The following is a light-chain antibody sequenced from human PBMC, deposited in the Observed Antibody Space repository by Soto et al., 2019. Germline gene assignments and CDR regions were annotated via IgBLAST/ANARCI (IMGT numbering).Light chain of an antibody. CDR1: SSDVGGYNC. V-gene: IGLV2-11*01. Sequence: QSALTQPRSVSGSPGQSVTISCTGTSSDVGGYNCVSWYQHHPGKAPKLMIYDVTKRPSGVPDRFSGSKSGNTASLTISGLQAEDEADYYCCSYAGTFYGFGTGTKVTVL. J-gene: IGLJ1*01. CDR2: DVT. CDR3: CSYAGTFYG.